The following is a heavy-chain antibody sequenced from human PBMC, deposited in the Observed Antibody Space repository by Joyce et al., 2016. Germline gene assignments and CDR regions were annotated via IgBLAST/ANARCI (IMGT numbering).Heavy chain of an antibody. CDR2: ISDGGGST. Sequence: EVQLLESGGGLVQPGGSLRLSCAASGFTFSSYAMSWVRQGPGKGLGGVSAISDGGGSTYYADSVKGRFTISRDNSKNTLYLQMNSLRADDTAVYYCAKDLLVVRGVIEYWGQGTLVTVSS. CDR3: AKDLLVVRGVIEY. J-gene: IGHJ4*02. V-gene: IGHV3-23*01. D-gene: IGHD3-10*01. CDR1: GFTFSSYA.